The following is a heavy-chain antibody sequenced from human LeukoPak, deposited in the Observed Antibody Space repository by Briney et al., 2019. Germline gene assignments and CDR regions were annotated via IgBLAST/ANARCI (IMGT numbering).Heavy chain of an antibody. CDR2: IKSKTDGETT. CDR3: TTDYYDYGWGSYRPDY. V-gene: IGHV3-15*01. J-gene: IGHJ4*02. CDR1: GFTFSNAW. Sequence: GGSLRLSCAASGFTFSNAWMTWVRQAPGQGLEWVARIKSKTDGETTDYAAPVKGRFTISRDDSKNTLYLQMNSLKTEDTAVYYCTTDYYDYGWGSYRPDYWGQGTLVTVPS. D-gene: IGHD3-16*02.